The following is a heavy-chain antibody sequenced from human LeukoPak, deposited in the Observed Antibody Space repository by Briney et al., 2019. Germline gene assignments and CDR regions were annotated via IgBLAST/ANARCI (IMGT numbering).Heavy chain of an antibody. J-gene: IGHJ4*02. D-gene: IGHD3-10*01. CDR2: ISSSGNTI. V-gene: IGHV3-48*03. CDR3: ARDGMVRGVSHY. Sequence: GGSLRLSCTGSGFIFSRYEMNWVRQAPGKGLEWVSYISSSGNTIYYADSVKGRFTISRDNAKNSLYLQMNSLRAEDTAVYYCARDGMVRGVSHYWGQGTLVTVSS. CDR1: GFIFSRYE.